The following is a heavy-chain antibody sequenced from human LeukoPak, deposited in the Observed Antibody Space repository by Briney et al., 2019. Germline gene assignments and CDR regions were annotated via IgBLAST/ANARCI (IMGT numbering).Heavy chain of an antibody. CDR1: GGSISTYF. CDR2: IYYSENT. Sequence: SETLSLTCTVSGGSISTYFWSWIRQPPGKGLEWIGYIYYSENTNYNPSLKSRVTILVDTSKNQFSLKLSSVTAADTAVYYCARLRVPDYYAMDVWGQGATVTVSS. V-gene: IGHV4-59*01. CDR3: ARLRVPDYYAMDV. J-gene: IGHJ6*02.